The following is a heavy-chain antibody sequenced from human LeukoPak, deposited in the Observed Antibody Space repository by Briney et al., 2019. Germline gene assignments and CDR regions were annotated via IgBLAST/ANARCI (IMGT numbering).Heavy chain of an antibody. CDR3: ARSYGDTFFDY. Sequence: ASVKVSCKASGYTFTSYDINWVRQATGQGLEWMGWMNPNSGNTGYAQEFQGRVTMTRYTSISTAYMELSSLRSEDTAAYYCARSYGDTFFDYWGQGTLVTVSS. J-gene: IGHJ4*02. CDR1: GYTFTSYD. CDR2: MNPNSGNT. V-gene: IGHV1-8*01. D-gene: IGHD3-16*01.